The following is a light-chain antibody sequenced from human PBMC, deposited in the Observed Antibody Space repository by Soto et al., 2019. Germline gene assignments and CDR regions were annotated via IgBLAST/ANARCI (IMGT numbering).Light chain of an antibody. Sequence: QSALTQPASVSGSPGQSITISCTGTSSDVGGYNYASWYQQHPGKAPKLMIYDVTNRPSGVSNRFSGSKSGNTASLTISGLQAEDEADYYCSSYTSSSTPLVFGGGTKLTVL. J-gene: IGLJ3*02. CDR3: SSYTSSSTPLV. V-gene: IGLV2-14*01. CDR1: SSDVGGYNY. CDR2: DVT.